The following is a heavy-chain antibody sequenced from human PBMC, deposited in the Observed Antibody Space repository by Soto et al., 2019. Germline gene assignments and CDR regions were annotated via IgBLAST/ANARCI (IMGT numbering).Heavy chain of an antibody. D-gene: IGHD3-10*01. Sequence: GGSLRLSCAASGFTFSSYAMSWVRQAPGKGLEWVSTISGSGGNTYYADSVKGRFTTSRDKSKNTLYLQMNSLRAEDTAVYYCAKGVLHGSGSYRNYFDYWGQGTLVTVSS. J-gene: IGHJ4*02. CDR2: ISGSGGNT. CDR1: GFTFSSYA. CDR3: AKGVLHGSGSYRNYFDY. V-gene: IGHV3-23*01.